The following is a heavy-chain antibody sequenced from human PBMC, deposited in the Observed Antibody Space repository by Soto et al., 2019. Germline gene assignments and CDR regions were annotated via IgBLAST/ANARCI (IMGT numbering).Heavy chain of an antibody. CDR3: ARASITMVRGVILDV. CDR2: IYSGGST. Sequence: HPGGSLRLSCAASGFTVSSNYMSWVRQAPGKGLEWVSVIYSGGSTYYADSVKGRFTISRDNSKNTLYLQMNSLRAENTAVYYCARASITMVRGVILDVWGQGTTVTVSS. V-gene: IGHV3-53*01. D-gene: IGHD3-10*01. CDR1: GFTVSSNY. J-gene: IGHJ6*02.